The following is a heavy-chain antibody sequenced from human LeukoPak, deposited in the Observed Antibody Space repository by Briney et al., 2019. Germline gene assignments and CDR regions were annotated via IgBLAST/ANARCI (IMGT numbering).Heavy chain of an antibody. CDR2: ITSSGNTI. CDR3: ARLNTMTTTGGPFDY. CDR1: GFTFSSYE. V-gene: IGHV3-48*03. Sequence: GGSLRLSCAASGFTFSSYEMNRVRQAPGKGLEWVSYITSSGNTIYYADSVKGRFTISRDNAKNSLYLQMNSLRAEDTAVYYCARLNTMTTTGGPFDYWGQGTLVTVSS. D-gene: IGHD4-17*01. J-gene: IGHJ4*02.